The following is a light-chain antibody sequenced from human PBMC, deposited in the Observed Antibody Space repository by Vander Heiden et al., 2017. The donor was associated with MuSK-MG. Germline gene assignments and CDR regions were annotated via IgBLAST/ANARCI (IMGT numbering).Light chain of an antibody. CDR1: NSDVGSYDY. CDR3: CSYAGSSWV. J-gene: IGLJ3*02. Sequence: QSALTQPRPVSGSHGQAATISGNGTNSDVGSYDYVSWYQQRPGKAPTLMIYDVKNRPAEVPDRFAGSKSGNTASLTISGLQAEDESDYHCCSYAGSSWVFGGGTKVTVL. V-gene: IGLV2-11*01. CDR2: DVK.